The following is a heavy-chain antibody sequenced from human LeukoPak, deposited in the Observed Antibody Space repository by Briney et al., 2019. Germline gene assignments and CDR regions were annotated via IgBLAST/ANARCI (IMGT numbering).Heavy chain of an antibody. V-gene: IGHV5-51*01. CDR2: FYPGDSEI. CDR1: GYSFTSHW. CDR3: ARRRSGWFYFDY. J-gene: IGHJ4*02. Sequence: GESLKISCKGSGYSFTSHWIGWVRQMPGKGLEWMGMFYPGDSEIRYSPSFQGQVTISADRSISTAYLQWSSLKASDTAVYYCARRRSGWFYFDYWGQGTLVTVSS. D-gene: IGHD6-19*01.